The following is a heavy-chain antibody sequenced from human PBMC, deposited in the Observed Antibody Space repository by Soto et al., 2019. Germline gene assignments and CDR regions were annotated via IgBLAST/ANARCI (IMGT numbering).Heavy chain of an antibody. CDR1: GYSFTSTY. J-gene: IGHJ4*02. CDR2: INPAGGTT. V-gene: IGHV1-46*01. CDR3: ALKVVTYYDN. D-gene: IGHD2-21*02. Sequence: QVQLVQSGAEVKKPGASVRISCRASGYSFTSTYVHWVRQAPGQGPEWMGIINPAGGTTYYAQKFQGRLTITSDTSPDTVFMDLNDLPSEDTAVYFCALKVVTYYDNWGQGTLLTVSS.